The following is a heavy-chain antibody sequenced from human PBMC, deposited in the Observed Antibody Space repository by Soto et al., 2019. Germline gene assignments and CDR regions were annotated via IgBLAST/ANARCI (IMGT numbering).Heavy chain of an antibody. CDR2: FDPEDGET. Sequence: QVQLLQSGAEVKKPGASVKVSCKVSGDTLTELSMLWVRQAPGKGLEWMGGFDPEDGETVYAQKFQGRVTMTEDTSTDTAYMELSSLRSEDTAVYYCAALGGGDELATIFAHYGMDVWGQGTTVTVSS. CDR1: GDTLTELS. CDR3: AALGGGDELATIFAHYGMDV. J-gene: IGHJ6*02. V-gene: IGHV1-24*01. D-gene: IGHD5-12*01.